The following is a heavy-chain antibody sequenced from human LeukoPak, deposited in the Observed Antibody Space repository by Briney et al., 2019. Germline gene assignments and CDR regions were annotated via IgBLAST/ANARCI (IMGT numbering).Heavy chain of an antibody. D-gene: IGHD6-19*01. Sequence: SETLSLTCSVPGASISNYYWSWIRQPPGKGLEWIGYILSTGTTNYNPSLKSRVAILVDTSKNQFSLRLSSVTAADTAVYYCARRRDTSGWLDHWGQGTLVTVSS. CDR2: ILSTGTT. CDR3: ARRRDTSGWLDH. CDR1: GASISNYY. V-gene: IGHV4-4*09. J-gene: IGHJ5*02.